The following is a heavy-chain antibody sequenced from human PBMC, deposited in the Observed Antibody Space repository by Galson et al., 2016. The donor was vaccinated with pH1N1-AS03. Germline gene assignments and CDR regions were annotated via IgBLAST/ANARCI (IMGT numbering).Heavy chain of an antibody. D-gene: IGHD6-19*01. CDR3: AREINYGRGWYSVDY. V-gene: IGHV3-23*01. J-gene: IGHJ4*02. CDR2: ISPTGP. CDR1: GFIFSNYA. Sequence: SLRLSCAASGFIFSNYAMTWVRQAPGKGLEWVSAISPTGPHYAVSVKGRFTISRDNSQNTVYLQMNSLRVEDTAFYFCAREINYGRGWYSVDYWGQGTLVTVSS.